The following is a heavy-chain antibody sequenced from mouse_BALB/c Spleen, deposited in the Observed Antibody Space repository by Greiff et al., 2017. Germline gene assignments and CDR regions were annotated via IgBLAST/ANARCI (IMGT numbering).Heavy chain of an antibody. Sequence: EVMLVESGGGLVKPGGSLKLSCAASGFTFSSYAMSWVRQTPEKRLEWVASISSGGSTYYPDSVKGRFTISRDNARNILYLQMSSLRSEDTAMYYCARNTYYRYDGFAYWGQGTLVTVSA. CDR1: GFTFSSYA. J-gene: IGHJ3*01. CDR2: ISSGGST. V-gene: IGHV5-6-5*01. D-gene: IGHD2-14*01. CDR3: ARNTYYRYDGFAY.